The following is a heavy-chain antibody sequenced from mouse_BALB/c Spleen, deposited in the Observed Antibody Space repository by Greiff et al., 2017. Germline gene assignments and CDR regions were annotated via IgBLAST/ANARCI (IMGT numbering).Heavy chain of an antibody. D-gene: IGHD2-14*01. J-gene: IGHJ4*01. CDR2: IYPGSGST. CDR1: GYTFTDYV. CDR3: APYRYGYAMDY. V-gene: IGHV1-77*01. Sequence: QVQLKESGPELVKPGASVKMSCKASGYTFTDYVISWVKQRTGQGLEWIGEIYPGSGSTYYNEKFKGKATLTADKSSNTAYMQLSSLTSEDSAVYFCAPYRYGYAMDYWGQGTSVTVSS.